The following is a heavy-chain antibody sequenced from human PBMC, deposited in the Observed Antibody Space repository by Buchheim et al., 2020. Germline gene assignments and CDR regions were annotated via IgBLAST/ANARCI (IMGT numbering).Heavy chain of an antibody. CDR2: IYYSGST. D-gene: IGHD2-15*01. V-gene: IGHV4-59*01. CDR1: GDSISGSY. Sequence: QVQLQESGPGLVKPSETLSLTCTVSGDSISGSYWSWIRQPPGQGLEWIGYIYYSGSTNYNPSLKSRVTISVDTSKNQFSLHLRYVTAADAAVYYCARAIGGGNWFDPWGQGTL. CDR3: ARAIGGGNWFDP. J-gene: IGHJ5*02.